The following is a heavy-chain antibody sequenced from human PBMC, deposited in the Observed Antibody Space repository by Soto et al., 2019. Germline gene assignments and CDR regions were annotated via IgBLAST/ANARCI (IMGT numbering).Heavy chain of an antibody. CDR3: ARGDYYDSSGYYFGPFDY. V-gene: IGHV1-18*01. J-gene: IGHJ4*02. Sequence: ASVKVSCKASGYTFTSYGISWVRQAPGQGLEWMGWISAYNGNTNYAQKLQGRVTMTTDTSTSTAYMELRSLRSDDTAVYYCARGDYYDSSGYYFGPFDYWGQGTLVTVSS. D-gene: IGHD3-22*01. CDR1: GYTFTSYG. CDR2: ISAYNGNT.